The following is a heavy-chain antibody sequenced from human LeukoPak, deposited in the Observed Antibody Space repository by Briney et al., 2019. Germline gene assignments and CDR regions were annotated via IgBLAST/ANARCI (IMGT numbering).Heavy chain of an antibody. CDR3: ARVWGFWSGYHSDY. J-gene: IGHJ4*02. V-gene: IGHV4-34*01. Sequence: SETLSLTCAVYGGSFSGYYWSWIRQPPGKGLEWIGEINHSGSTNYNPSLKSRVTISVDTSKSQFSLKLSSVTAADTAVYYCARVWGFWSGYHSDYWGQGTLVTVSS. CDR1: GGSFSGYY. D-gene: IGHD3-3*01. CDR2: INHSGST.